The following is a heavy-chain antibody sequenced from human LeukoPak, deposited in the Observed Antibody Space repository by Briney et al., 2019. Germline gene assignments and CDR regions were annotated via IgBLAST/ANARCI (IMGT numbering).Heavy chain of an antibody. V-gene: IGHV4-39*01. D-gene: IGHD3-22*01. CDR1: GGSISSSSYY. Sequence: SETLSLTCTVSGGSISSSSYYWGWIRQPPGKGLEWIGSIYYSGSTYYNPSLKSRVTISVDTSKNQFSLKLSSVTAADTAAYYCAVEGYYDSSGYYPATLFDYWGQGTLVTVYS. J-gene: IGHJ4*02. CDR3: AVEGYYDSSGYYPATLFDY. CDR2: IYYSGST.